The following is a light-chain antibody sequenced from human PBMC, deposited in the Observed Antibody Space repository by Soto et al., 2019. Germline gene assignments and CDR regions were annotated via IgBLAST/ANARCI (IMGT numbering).Light chain of an antibody. V-gene: IGKV1-12*01. CDR1: QGISSW. CDR3: QQANRFPFT. Sequence: DIQMTQSPSSVSAPLGDRVTITCRASQGISSWLAWYQQKPGKAPTLLIYAASSLQSGVPSRFSGSGSGTDCTVTISSLQPEEFATYYCQQANRFPFTFGPGTKVDIQ. J-gene: IGKJ3*01. CDR2: AAS.